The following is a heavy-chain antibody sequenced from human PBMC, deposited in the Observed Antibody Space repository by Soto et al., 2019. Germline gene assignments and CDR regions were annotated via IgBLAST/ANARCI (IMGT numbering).Heavy chain of an antibody. CDR2: IRDSGST. CDR1: VGPISNNN. V-gene: IGHV4-59*08. J-gene: IGHJ6*02. Sequence: VNLQKPGQGRVKPPKTLSPICSDPVGPISNNNWAWSRLPPGKGLGWIGYIRDSGSTSYNPSLNSRVSMSLDTSKKEFSLKLTSVTAADTAVYYCVRQGFGALHGLVDVWGQGTTVTVSS. D-gene: IGHD3-10*01. CDR3: VRQGFGALHGLVDV.